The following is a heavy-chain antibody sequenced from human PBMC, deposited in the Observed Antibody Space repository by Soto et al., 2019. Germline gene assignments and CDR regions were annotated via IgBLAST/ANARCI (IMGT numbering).Heavy chain of an antibody. V-gene: IGHV3-48*03. Sequence: PGGSLRLSCAASGFTFSGYEMNWVRQSPGKGLEWVSYISSSGSTIYYADSVKGRFTISRDNAKISLYLQMNSLRAEDTAVYYCARGTTIWRYYGMDVWGQGTTVTVSS. CDR2: ISSSGSTI. J-gene: IGHJ6*02. CDR1: GFTFSGYE. D-gene: IGHD3-3*01. CDR3: ARGTTIWRYYGMDV.